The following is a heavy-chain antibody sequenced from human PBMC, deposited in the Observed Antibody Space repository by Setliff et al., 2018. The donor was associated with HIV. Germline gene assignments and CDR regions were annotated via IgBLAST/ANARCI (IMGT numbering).Heavy chain of an antibody. CDR2: FDPQDGET. V-gene: IGHV1-2*02. CDR1: GYTFTGYY. CDR3: ARVVGADNWFDP. J-gene: IGHJ5*02. Sequence: GASVKVSCKASGYTFTGYYVHWMRQAPGQGLEWVGYFDPQDGETVYAQKFQGRVTVTRDTSISTGYMELTRLRSDDTAVYYCARVVGADNWFDPWGQGTLVTVSS. D-gene: IGHD1-26*01.